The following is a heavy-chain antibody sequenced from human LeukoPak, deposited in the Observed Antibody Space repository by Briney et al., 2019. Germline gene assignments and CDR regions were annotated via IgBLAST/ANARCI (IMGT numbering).Heavy chain of an antibody. CDR1: GFTFSTYN. V-gene: IGHV3-21*01. Sequence: GGSLRLSCAASGFTFSTYNMNWVRQAPGKGLEWVSSISSSSSYIYYADSVKGRFTISRDNAKNSLYLQMNSLRAEDTAVYYCARESLDCSGGSCYSDFVWYFDYWGQGTLVTVSS. CDR2: ISSSSSYI. CDR3: ARESLDCSGGSCYSDFVWYFDY. D-gene: IGHD2-15*01. J-gene: IGHJ4*02.